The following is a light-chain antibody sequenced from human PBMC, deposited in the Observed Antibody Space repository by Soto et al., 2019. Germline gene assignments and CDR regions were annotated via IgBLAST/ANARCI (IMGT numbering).Light chain of an antibody. CDR2: EAS. Sequence: DIHMTQSPSTPSASVGDRVTITCRASQNINSWLAWYQQKPGKAPKLLIYEASTLERGVPSRFGGSGSGTEFTLTISSLQSDDFGTYYCQQYNAYSWTFGQGTKVEI. CDR3: QQYNAYSWT. J-gene: IGKJ1*01. V-gene: IGKV1-5*03. CDR1: QNINSW.